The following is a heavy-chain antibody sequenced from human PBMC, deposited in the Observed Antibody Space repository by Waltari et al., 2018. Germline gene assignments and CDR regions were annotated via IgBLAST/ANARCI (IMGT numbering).Heavy chain of an antibody. CDR1: GYTLTELS. J-gene: IGHJ6*03. Sequence: QVQLVQSGAEVKKPGASVKVSCKVSGYTLTELSMHWVRQAPGKGLEWMGGFDPEDGETIYAQKFQGRVTITADTSTDTAYMELSSLRSEDTAVYYCATDPARLMDVWGKGTTVTISS. V-gene: IGHV1-24*01. CDR2: FDPEDGET. CDR3: ATDPARLMDV.